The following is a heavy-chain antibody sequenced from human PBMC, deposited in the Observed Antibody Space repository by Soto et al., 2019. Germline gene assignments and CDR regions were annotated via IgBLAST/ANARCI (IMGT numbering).Heavy chain of an antibody. J-gene: IGHJ6*02. CDR1: GFTFSSYG. CDR3: ARDKKRSSGYYYYYYYGMDV. D-gene: IGHD3-22*01. Sequence: GGSLRLSCAASGFTFSSYGMHWVRQAPGKGLEWVAVIWYDGSNKYYADSVKGRFTISRDNSKNTLYLQMNSLRAEDTAVYYCARDKKRSSGYYYYYYYGMDVWGQGTTVTVSS. V-gene: IGHV3-33*01. CDR2: IWYDGSNK.